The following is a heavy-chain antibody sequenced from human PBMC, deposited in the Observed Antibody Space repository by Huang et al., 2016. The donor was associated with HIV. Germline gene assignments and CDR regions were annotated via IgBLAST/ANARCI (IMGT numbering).Heavy chain of an antibody. Sequence: QVQLVQSGAEAKKPGSSVKVSCKASGGSFSNHVFSWVRQGSGQGLEWQGGIIPIFGTTNYEQKFQGRVTITADESTGTAYLELSSLRSEDTAVYFCARESNIVVVPHTIKFFDYWGQGTLVTVSS. V-gene: IGHV1-69*01. CDR1: GGSFSNHV. J-gene: IGHJ4*02. CDR2: IIPIFGTT. D-gene: IGHD2-2*01. CDR3: ARESNIVVVPHTIKFFDY.